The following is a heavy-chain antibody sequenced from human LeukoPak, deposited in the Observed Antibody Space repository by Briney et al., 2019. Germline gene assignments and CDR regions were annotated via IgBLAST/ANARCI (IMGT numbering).Heavy chain of an antibody. D-gene: IGHD4-11*01. CDR2: IKWNGDVI. Sequence: GGSLRLSCEGSGFTFEDFDMTWVGQAPGKGLEWVSTIKWNGDVIGYADSVKGRFIISRDNAKNSLFLQMNSLRADDTAFYYCARDPTLYSRDYWGQGTLVTVSS. V-gene: IGHV3-20*04. CDR1: GFTFEDFD. CDR3: ARDPTLYSRDY. J-gene: IGHJ4*02.